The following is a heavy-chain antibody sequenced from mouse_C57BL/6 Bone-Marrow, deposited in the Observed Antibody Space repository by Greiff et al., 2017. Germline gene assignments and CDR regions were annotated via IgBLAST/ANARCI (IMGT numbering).Heavy chain of an antibody. CDR3: ARGQYSNYVFAY. CDR2: INPSSGYT. J-gene: IGHJ3*01. D-gene: IGHD2-5*01. V-gene: IGHV1-4*01. CDR1: GYTFTSYT. Sequence: QVQLKKSGAELARPGASVKMYCKASGYTFTSYTMHWVKQRPGQGLEWIGYINPSSGYTKYNQKFKDKATLTADKSSSTAYMQLSSLTSEDSAVYYCARGQYSNYVFAYWGQGTLVTVSA.